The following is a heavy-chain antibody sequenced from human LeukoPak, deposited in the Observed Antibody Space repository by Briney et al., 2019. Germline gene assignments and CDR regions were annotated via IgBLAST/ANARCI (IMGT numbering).Heavy chain of an antibody. V-gene: IGHV3-30*04. CDR3: ARARSEFVWFGEFTDY. CDR1: GFTLNSYA. D-gene: IGHD3-10*01. Sequence: PGRSLRLSCAASGFTLNSYAMHWVRQTPGKGLEWVAVISYDGSYKYNADSVKGRFTISRDNSKNTLYLQMNSLRAEDTAVYYCARARSEFVWFGEFTDYWGQGALVTVSS. J-gene: IGHJ4*02. CDR2: ISYDGSYK.